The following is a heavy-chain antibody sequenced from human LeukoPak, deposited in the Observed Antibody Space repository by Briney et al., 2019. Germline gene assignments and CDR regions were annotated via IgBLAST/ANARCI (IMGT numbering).Heavy chain of an antibody. Sequence: GGSLRLSCAAYGFTFSSYSMNWVRQAPGKGLEWVSSISSSSSYIYYADSVKGRFTTSRDNAKNSLYLQMNSLRAEDTAVYYCARERQTYYLDYWGQGTLVTVSS. CDR3: ARERQTYYLDY. CDR1: GFTFSSYS. CDR2: ISSSSSYI. V-gene: IGHV3-21*01. J-gene: IGHJ4*02.